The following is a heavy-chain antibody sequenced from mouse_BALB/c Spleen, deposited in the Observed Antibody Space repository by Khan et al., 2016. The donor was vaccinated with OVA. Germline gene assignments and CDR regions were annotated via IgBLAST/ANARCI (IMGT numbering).Heavy chain of an antibody. Sequence: QIQLVQSGPELKKPGETVKISCKAAGYTFTNYGMNWVKQAPGKGLKWMGWINTYTGEPTYADDFKGRFAFSLETSATTAYLQINNLKNEDMATXLYARGLNYYGSWFAYWGQGTLVTVSA. CDR3: ARGLNYYGSWFAY. V-gene: IGHV9-1*02. CDR2: INTYTGEP. CDR1: GYTFTNYG. D-gene: IGHD1-1*01. J-gene: IGHJ3*01.